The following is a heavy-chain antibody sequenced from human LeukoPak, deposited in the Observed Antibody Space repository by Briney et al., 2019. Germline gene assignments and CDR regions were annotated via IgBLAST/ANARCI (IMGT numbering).Heavy chain of an antibody. J-gene: IGHJ6*02. CDR1: GFTFSSYW. CDR2: ISSSSSYI. D-gene: IGHD3-10*01. CDR3: ARDRGYYGMDV. Sequence: PGGSLRLSCAASGFTFSSYWMSWVRQAPGKGLEWVSSISSSSSYIYYADSVKGRFTISRDNAKNSLYLQMNSLRAEDTAVYYCARDRGYYGMDVWGQGTTVTVSS. V-gene: IGHV3-21*01.